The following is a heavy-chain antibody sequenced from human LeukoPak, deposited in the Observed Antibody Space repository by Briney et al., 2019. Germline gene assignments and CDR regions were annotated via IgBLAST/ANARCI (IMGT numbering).Heavy chain of an antibody. Sequence: SETLSLTCTVSGGSISGYYWSWLRQSPGKGLEWIGYIYHGGLTDYNPSLRSRLTISVDTSRNQFSLKLTSATAADTAMYYCARDQRCSRSDGGCDQWYFDLWGRGTLVTVSS. V-gene: IGHV4-59*01. CDR1: GGSISGYY. CDR2: IYHGGLT. D-gene: IGHD2-15*01. CDR3: ARDQRCSRSDGGCDQWYFDL. J-gene: IGHJ2*01.